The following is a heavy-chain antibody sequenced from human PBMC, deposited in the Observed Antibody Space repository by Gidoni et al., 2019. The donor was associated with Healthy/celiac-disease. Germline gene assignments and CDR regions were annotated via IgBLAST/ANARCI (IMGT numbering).Heavy chain of an antibody. CDR2: IIPIFGTA. CDR1: GGTFSSYA. D-gene: IGHD4-17*01. J-gene: IGHJ5*02. Sequence: QVQLVQSGAEVKKPGSSVKVSCKASGGTFSSYAISWVRQAPGQGLEWMGGIIPIFGTANYAQKFQGRVTITADKSTSTAYMELSSLRSEDTAVYYCARDHAATVTTETYNWFDPWGQGTLVTVSS. CDR3: ARDHAATVTTETYNWFDP. V-gene: IGHV1-69*06.